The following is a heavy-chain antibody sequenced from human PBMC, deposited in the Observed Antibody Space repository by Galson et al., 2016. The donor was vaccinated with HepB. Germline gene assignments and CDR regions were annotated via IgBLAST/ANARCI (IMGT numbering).Heavy chain of an antibody. CDR1: GGPITSYY. D-gene: IGHD3-10*01. Sequence: LSLTCNVSGGPITSYYWNWIRQSPGRGLAWIGYVSSRGSAKYNPSLGSRVSMSVDMSKKQFSLQLTSLTTADTAVYYCARDLRPGEFWFDPWGQGTLVSVSS. CDR3: ARDLRPGEFWFDP. CDR2: VSSRGSA. J-gene: IGHJ5*02. V-gene: IGHV4-59*01.